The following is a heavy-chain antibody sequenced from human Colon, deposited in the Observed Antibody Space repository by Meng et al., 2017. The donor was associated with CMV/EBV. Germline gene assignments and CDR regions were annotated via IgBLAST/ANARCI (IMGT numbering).Heavy chain of an antibody. V-gene: IGHV4-39*01. CDR1: GGSISSSNYY. J-gene: IGHJ4*02. Sequence: SETLSLTCTVSGGSISSSNYYWGWIRQPPGKGLEWIRSIYYGGSIQYSPSLKSRVTISVDTSKNQFSLKLSSVTAADTAAYFCARRAGGSWAEIDSWGQGTLVTVSS. D-gene: IGHD1-26*01. CDR2: IYYGGSI. CDR3: ARRAGGSWAEIDS.